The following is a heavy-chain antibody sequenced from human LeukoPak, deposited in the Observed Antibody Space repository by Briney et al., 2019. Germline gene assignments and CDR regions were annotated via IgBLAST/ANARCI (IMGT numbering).Heavy chain of an antibody. D-gene: IGHD2-15*01. CDR1: GYTFTSYA. CDR2: INTNTGNP. J-gene: IGHJ3*02. V-gene: IGHV7-4-1*02. Sequence: GASVTVSFKASGYTFTSYALNWVRQPPGQGLEWMGWINTNTGNPTYAQGFTGRFVFSLDTSVSTAYLQISSLKAEDTAVYYCARPMKYCSGGSCRAFDIWGQGTMVTVSS. CDR3: ARPMKYCSGGSCRAFDI.